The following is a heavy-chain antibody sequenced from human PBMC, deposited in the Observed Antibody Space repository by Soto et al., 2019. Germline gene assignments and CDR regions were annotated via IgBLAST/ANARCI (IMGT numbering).Heavy chain of an antibody. CDR2: LIPIFGAA. CDR1: GGTFTNYV. J-gene: IGHJ5*02. Sequence: QVQLVQSGAEVRKPGSSVKVSCKISGGTFTNYVISWLRQAPGPGLEWMGGLIPIFGAANLAQKFQGRVTITADESTSTVNMELSSLTSEDTAVDYCARGRSYPNFDPWGQGTLVTVSS. D-gene: IGHD3-16*02. V-gene: IGHV1-69*01. CDR3: ARGRSYPNFDP.